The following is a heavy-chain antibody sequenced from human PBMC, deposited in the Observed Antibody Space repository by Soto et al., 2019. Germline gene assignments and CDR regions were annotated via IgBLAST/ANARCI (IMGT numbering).Heavy chain of an antibody. D-gene: IGHD5-12*01. J-gene: IGHJ6*02. CDR3: TKGGYDLIYYFGMDV. V-gene: IGHV3-9*01. CDR1: GSTFNKYA. Sequence: EVQLIESGGGWLQPATSLRVSVVASGSTFNKYAIHWVRQPPGRGLEGFSGISSDGDTIAYADSVQGRFTVFRDNAKNSLYLQMNSLRAEDTALYYCTKGGYDLIYYFGMDVWGQGTTVTVSS. CDR2: ISSDGDTI.